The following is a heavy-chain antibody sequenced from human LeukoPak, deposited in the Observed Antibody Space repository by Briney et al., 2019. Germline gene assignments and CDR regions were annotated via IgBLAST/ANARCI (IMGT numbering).Heavy chain of an antibody. Sequence: PSETLSLTCIVSGGSISSSSSYWGWIRQPPGKGQEWIGSISYGGSPYYTPSLKSRVTISVDTSKNQFSLKLRSVTAADTAVYYCARDRHGYSSSWSFDIWGQGTVVSVSS. J-gene: IGHJ3*02. CDR1: GGSISSSSSY. V-gene: IGHV4-39*07. CDR2: ISYGGSP. CDR3: ARDRHGYSSSWSFDI. D-gene: IGHD6-13*01.